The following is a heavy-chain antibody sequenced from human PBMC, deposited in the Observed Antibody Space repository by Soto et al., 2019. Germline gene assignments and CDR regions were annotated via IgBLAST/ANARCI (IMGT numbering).Heavy chain of an antibody. D-gene: IGHD3-22*01. V-gene: IGHV1-69*02. CDR1: GGTFSSYT. Sequence: QVQLVQSGAEVKKPGSSVKVSCKASGGTFSSYTISWVRQAPGQGLEWMGRIIPILGIANYAQKFQGRVTITADKSTSTAYMELSSLRSEDTAVYYCARAVHGYDSSGYYPSLFDYWGQGTLVTVSS. J-gene: IGHJ4*02. CDR2: IIPILGIA. CDR3: ARAVHGYDSSGYYPSLFDY.